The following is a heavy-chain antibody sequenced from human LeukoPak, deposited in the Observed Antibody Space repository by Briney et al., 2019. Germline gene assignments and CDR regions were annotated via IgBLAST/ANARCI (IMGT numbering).Heavy chain of an antibody. J-gene: IGHJ6*03. CDR2: ISSSSSYI. Sequence: GGSLRLSCAASGFTFSSYSMNWVRQAPGKGLEWVSSISSSSSYIYYADSVKGRFTISRDNARNSLYLQMNSLRAEDTAVYYCARGEGVVEWLWNYYYYMDVWGKGTTVTVSS. CDR1: GFTFSSYS. V-gene: IGHV3-21*01. CDR3: ARGEGVVEWLWNYYYYMDV. D-gene: IGHD3-3*01.